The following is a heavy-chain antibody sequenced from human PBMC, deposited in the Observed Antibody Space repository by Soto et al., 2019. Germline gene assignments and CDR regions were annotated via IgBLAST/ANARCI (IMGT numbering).Heavy chain of an antibody. V-gene: IGHV1-18*04. D-gene: IGHD1-1*01. CDR2: ISAYNGNT. J-gene: IGHJ4*02. CDR3: ARDHGMPTTQRYSEAEGGDY. Sequence: QVPLVQSGAEVKKPAASVKFSCKASGYTFTSYGIIWVRQATGQGLERMGWISAYNGNTNYAQKLQGRVTMNTDTSTSAAYRERRSLRANDTAVYYCARDHGMPTTQRYSEAEGGDYWGQGTLVTVSS. CDR1: GYTFTSYG.